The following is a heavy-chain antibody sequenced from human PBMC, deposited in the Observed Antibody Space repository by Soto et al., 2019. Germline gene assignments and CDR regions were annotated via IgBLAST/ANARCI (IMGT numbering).Heavy chain of an antibody. CDR1: GFTFSSYA. V-gene: IGHV3-23*01. J-gene: IGHJ4*02. CDR2: ISGSGGST. D-gene: IGHD3-22*01. Sequence: GGSLRLSCAASGFTFSSYAMSWVRQAPGKGLEWVSAISGSGGSTYYADSVKGRFTISRDNSKNTLYLQMNSLRAEDTAVYYCAKAGIGYYDSSGTGDYWGQGTLVTVSS. CDR3: AKAGIGYYDSSGTGDY.